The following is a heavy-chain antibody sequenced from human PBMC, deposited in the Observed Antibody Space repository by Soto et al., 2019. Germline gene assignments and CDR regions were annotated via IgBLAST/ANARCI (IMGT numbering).Heavy chain of an antibody. J-gene: IGHJ3*02. D-gene: IGHD2-15*01. CDR2: INAGNGNT. V-gene: IGHV1-3*01. Sequence: GASVKVSCKASGYTFTSYAMHWVRQAPGQRLEWMGWINAGNGNTKYSQKFQGRVTITRDTSASTAYMELSSLRSEDTAVYYCARGKTEYCSGGSCYSALAFDIWGQGTMVTVSS. CDR1: GYTFTSYA. CDR3: ARGKTEYCSGGSCYSALAFDI.